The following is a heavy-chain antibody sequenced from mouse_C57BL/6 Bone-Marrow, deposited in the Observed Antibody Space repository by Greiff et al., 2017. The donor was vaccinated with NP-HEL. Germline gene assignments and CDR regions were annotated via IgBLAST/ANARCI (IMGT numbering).Heavy chain of an antibody. CDR2: IYPGDGDT. V-gene: IGHV1-80*01. CDR3: ARGAY. CDR1: GYAFSSYR. J-gene: IGHJ3*01. Sequence: VQLQQSGAELVKPGASVKISCKASGYAFSSYRMNWVKQRPGKGLEWIGQIYPGDGDTNYNGKFKDKASLTADKSSSPAYMQLSSLTSEDSAVYFCARGAYWGQGTLVTVSA.